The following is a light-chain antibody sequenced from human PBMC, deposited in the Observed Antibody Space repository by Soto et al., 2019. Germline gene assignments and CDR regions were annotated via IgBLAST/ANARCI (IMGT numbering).Light chain of an antibody. J-gene: IGKJ5*01. CDR3: QQSYSTPIT. CDR1: QGNRND. V-gene: IGKV1-6*01. Sequence: AIQMTQSPSSLSASVGDRVTITCRASQGNRNDLGLCQQNPGKAPKLLIYAASSLQSGVTSRFSGSGSGTDFTLTISSLQPEDFATYYCQQSYSTPITFGQGTRLEIK. CDR2: AAS.